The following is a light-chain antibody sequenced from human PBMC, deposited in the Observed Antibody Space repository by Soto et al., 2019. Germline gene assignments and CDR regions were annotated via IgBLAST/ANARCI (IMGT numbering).Light chain of an antibody. V-gene: IGLV4-69*01. Sequence: QSVLTQSPSASASLGASVKLTCTLSSGHSSYAIAWHQQQPEKGPRYLMKLNSDGSHSKGDGIPXRFXGSSSGAERXLTISSLQSEDEADYYCQTWGTGIRGVFGGGTKLTVL. CDR1: SGHSSYA. CDR3: QTWGTGIRGV. CDR2: LNSDGSH. J-gene: IGLJ2*01.